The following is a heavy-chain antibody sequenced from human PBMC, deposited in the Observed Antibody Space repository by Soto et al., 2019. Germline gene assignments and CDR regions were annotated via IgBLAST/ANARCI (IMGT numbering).Heavy chain of an antibody. V-gene: IGHV3-11*05. J-gene: IGHJ6*02. CDR1: GFTFRDYY. CDR3: AREYCYTMDV. CDR2: IDSSTKYT. Sequence: QVQLVESGGGLVRPGGSLRLSCEASGFTFRDYYMTWFRQAPGKGLEWLSYIDSSTKYTNYADSVKGRFTISGDNAKNSLYLQMNSLRAGDTAVYYCAREYCYTMDVWGQGTMVTVSS.